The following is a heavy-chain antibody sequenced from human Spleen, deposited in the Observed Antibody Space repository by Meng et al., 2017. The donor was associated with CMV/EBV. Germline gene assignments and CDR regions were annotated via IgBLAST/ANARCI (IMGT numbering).Heavy chain of an antibody. Sequence: GESLKISCAASGFTLSSYWMSWVRQAPGRGLEWVANIKYDGSEKYYVDSVKGRFTTSRDNAENSLYLQMSSLRAEDTAVYSCVRYRFLGSSLHETRWFDPWSQGTLVTVSS. D-gene: IGHD3-3*01. CDR1: GFTLSSYW. J-gene: IGHJ5*02. CDR3: VRYRFLGSSLHETRWFDP. CDR2: IKYDGSEK. V-gene: IGHV3-7*01.